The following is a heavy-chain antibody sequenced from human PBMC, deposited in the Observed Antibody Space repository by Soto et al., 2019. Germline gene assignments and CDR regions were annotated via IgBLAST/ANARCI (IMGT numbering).Heavy chain of an antibody. V-gene: IGHV3-23*01. CDR1: GFTFSSYA. D-gene: IGHD6-13*01. CDR2: ISGSGSST. CDR3: AKALAAAEGTYCLDV. J-gene: IGHJ6*03. Sequence: GGSLRLSCAASGFTFSSYAMNWVLQAPGKGLEWVSAISGSGSSTYYADSVKGRFTISRDNSKNTLYLQMNSLRAADTAVYFCAKALAAAEGTYCLDVWGKGTTVTVSS.